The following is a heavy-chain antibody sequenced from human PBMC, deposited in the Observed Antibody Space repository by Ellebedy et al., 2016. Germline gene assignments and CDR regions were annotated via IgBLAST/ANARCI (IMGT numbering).Heavy chain of an antibody. CDR1: GYTFSSYA. V-gene: IGHV1-3*01. CDR2: INAGNGNT. J-gene: IGHJ4*02. Sequence: ASVKVSCKASGYTFSSYAVHWVRQAPGQRLEWMGWINAGNGNTKYSQKFQGRVTITRDTSASTAYMELSSLRSEDTAVYYCARWGFSSGCLDYWGQGTLVTVSS. CDR3: ARWGFSSGCLDY. D-gene: IGHD6-19*01.